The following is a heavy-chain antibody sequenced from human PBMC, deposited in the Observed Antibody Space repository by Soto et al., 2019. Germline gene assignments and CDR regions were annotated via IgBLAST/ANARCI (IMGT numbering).Heavy chain of an antibody. Sequence: QITLKESGPTLVKPTQTLTLTCTFSGFSLSTSGVGVGWIRQPPGKALEWLALIYWDDDKRYSPSLKSRLTITKDASKNQVVLTMTNMDPVDTATYYCAHRGISPRPFDYWGQGTLVTVSS. J-gene: IGHJ4*02. CDR1: GFSLSTSGVG. D-gene: IGHD1-20*01. CDR2: IYWDDDK. CDR3: AHRGISPRPFDY. V-gene: IGHV2-5*02.